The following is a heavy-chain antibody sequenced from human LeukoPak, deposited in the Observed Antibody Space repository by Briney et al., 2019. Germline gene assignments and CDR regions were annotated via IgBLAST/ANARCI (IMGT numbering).Heavy chain of an antibody. J-gene: IGHJ3*02. CDR3: ARSGYSYGADAVDI. CDR1: GGSISSYY. V-gene: IGHV4-59*01. CDR2: FHHSGNT. D-gene: IGHD5-18*01. Sequence: SETLSLTCTVSGGSISSYYWTWIRQPPGKGLEWIGHFHHSGNTNYNPALKSRITLSVDTSKKQFSLKLSSVTAADTAVYYCARSGYSYGADAVDIWGQGTMVTVSS.